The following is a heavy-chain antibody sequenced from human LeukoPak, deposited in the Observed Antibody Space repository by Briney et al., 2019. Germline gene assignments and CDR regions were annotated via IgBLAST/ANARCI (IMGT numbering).Heavy chain of an antibody. D-gene: IGHD5-18*01. Sequence: SETLSLTCTVSGGSISSYYWSWIRQPPGKGLEWIGYIYYSGSTNYNPSLKGRVTISVDTSKNQFSLKLSSVTAADTAVYYCARGKVDTAMVVDYWGQGTLVTVSS. CDR3: ARGKVDTAMVVDY. CDR1: GGSISSYY. V-gene: IGHV4-59*01. CDR2: IYYSGST. J-gene: IGHJ4*02.